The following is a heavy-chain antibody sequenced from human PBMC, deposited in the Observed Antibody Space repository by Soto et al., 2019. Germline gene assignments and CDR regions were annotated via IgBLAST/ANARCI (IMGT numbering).Heavy chain of an antibody. CDR2: IYYSGST. Sequence: QVQLQESGPGLVKPSETLSVTCSVSGASVSSGSHYWSWIRQSPGKGLEWIGFIYYSGSTNYNPSLNSRVPISVDTSKNQFSLKVSSVTAADTAVYFCARDPLGYSSSHFFDKLGQGTLVTVSS. CDR3: ARDPLGYSSSHFFDK. D-gene: IGHD6-6*01. J-gene: IGHJ4*02. CDR1: GASVSSGSHY. V-gene: IGHV4-61*01.